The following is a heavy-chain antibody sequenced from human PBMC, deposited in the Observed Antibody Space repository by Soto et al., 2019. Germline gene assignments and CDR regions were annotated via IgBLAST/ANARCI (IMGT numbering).Heavy chain of an antibody. CDR1: GFTFSSYA. V-gene: IGHV3-23*01. J-gene: IGHJ4*02. D-gene: IGHD6-13*01. CDR2: ISGSGDST. CDR3: AKSYSSNWYDYFDY. Sequence: GSLRLSCAASGFTFSSYAMSWVRQAPGKGLEWVSAISGSGDSTYYADSVKGRFTISRDTSKNTLYLQMDSLSAEDTALYYCAKSYSSNWYDYFDYWGQGTLVTVSS.